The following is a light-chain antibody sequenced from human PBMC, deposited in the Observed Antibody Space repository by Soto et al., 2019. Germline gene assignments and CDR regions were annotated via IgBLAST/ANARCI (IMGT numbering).Light chain of an antibody. CDR2: GAS. Sequence: PGERVTLSCRASQSVSSSYLTWYQQKPGQAPRLLIYGASTRATSIPARFSGSGSGTDFTLTISSLQPEDFAVYYXXXXXXXLTWTFGQGTKVEIK. V-gene: IGKV3D-7*01. CDR1: QSVSSSY. CDR3: XXXXXXLTWT. J-gene: IGKJ1*01.